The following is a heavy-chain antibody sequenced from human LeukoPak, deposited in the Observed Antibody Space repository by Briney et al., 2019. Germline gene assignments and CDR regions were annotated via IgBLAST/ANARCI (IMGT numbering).Heavy chain of an antibody. D-gene: IGHD5-18*01. CDR3: ARGYSYGILHYWYFDL. J-gene: IGHJ2*01. CDR1: GGSISNYY. Sequence: NPSETLSLTCTVSGGSISNYYWSWIRQPPGKGLEWIGYIYYSGSTNYNPSLKSRVTISVDTSKNQFSLRLTSVTAADTAVYYCARGYSYGILHYWYFDLWGRGTLVTVSS. V-gene: IGHV4-59*01. CDR2: IYYSGST.